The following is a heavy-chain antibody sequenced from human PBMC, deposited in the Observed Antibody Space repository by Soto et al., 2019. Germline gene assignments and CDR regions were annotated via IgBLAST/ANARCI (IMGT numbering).Heavy chain of an antibody. CDR3: SKVPYYYYYYGMDV. CDR1: GFTFSSYA. J-gene: IGHJ6*02. CDR2: ISGSGGST. Sequence: GGSLRLSCAASGFTFSSYAMSWVRQAPGKGLEWVSAISGSGGSTYYTDSVKGRFTISRDNSKNKLYLQMNSLRAEDTAVYYCSKVPYYYYYYGMDVWGQGTTITVSS. V-gene: IGHV3-23*01.